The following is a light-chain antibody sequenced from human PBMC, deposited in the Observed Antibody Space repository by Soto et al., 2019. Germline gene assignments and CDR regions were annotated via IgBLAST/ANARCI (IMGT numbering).Light chain of an antibody. CDR2: GAS. CDR3: QQYGSSPQT. CDR1: QSVSSY. J-gene: IGKJ1*01. V-gene: IGKV3-20*01. Sequence: EIVLTQSPATLSLSPGERATLSCSASQSVSSYLAWYQQKPGQAPRLLIYGASSRATGIPDRFSGSGSGTDFTLTISRLEPEDFAVYYCQQYGSSPQTFGQGTKV.